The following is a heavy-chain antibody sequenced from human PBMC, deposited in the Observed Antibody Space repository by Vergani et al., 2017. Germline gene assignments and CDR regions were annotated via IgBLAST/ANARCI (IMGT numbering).Heavy chain of an antibody. V-gene: IGHV3-72*01. J-gene: IGHJ3*01. D-gene: IGHD2-2*01. CDR1: GFTFSNHY. CDR2: TRNNAYSYTT. Sequence: EVQLVESGGGLVQPGGSLRLSCAASGFTFSNHYMDWVRQAPGKGLEWVGRTRNNAYSYTTEYAASVKGRFTISRDDSKNSLYLQMNSLKIEDTAVSYCARLGYCSSTTCRQAFDLWGQGTMVTVSS. CDR3: ARLGYCSSTTCRQAFDL.